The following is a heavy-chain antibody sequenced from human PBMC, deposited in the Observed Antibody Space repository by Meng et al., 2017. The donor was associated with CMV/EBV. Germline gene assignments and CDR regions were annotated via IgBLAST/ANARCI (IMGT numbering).Heavy chain of an antibody. D-gene: IGHD2-2*01. CDR3: ARDCSSTSCLLRRNWFDP. V-gene: IGHV1-69*04. CDR1: TMGSYT. J-gene: IGHJ5*02. Sequence: TMGSYTISRGRQAPGERIEWRGRIIPIIGITNYAQKFQGRVTITADKSTSTAYMELSSLRSEDTAVYYCARDCSSTSCLLRRNWFDPWGQGTLVTVSS. CDR2: IIPIIGIT.